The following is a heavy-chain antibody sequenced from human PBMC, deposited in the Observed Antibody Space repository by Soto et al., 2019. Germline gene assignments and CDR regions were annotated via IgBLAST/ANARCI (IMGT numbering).Heavy chain of an antibody. CDR1: GFPFSTYW. Sequence: GGSLRLSCAASGFPFSTYWMSWVRQAPGRGLEWVANIKQDGSEQYYVDSVRGRFTISRDNGKNSLYLQMNGLRAEDTAVYYCAKDWRYCSAASCPLAEYFQHWGQGTLVTAPQ. J-gene: IGHJ1*01. CDR2: IKQDGSEQ. V-gene: IGHV3-7*03. D-gene: IGHD2-15*01. CDR3: AKDWRYCSAASCPLAEYFQH.